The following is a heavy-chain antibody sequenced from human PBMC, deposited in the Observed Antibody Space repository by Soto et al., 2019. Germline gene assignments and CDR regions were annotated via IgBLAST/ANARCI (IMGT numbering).Heavy chain of an antibody. CDR2: ISGSGGST. D-gene: IGHD4-17*01. CDR1: AFTFSSYA. J-gene: IGHJ4*02. Sequence: EVQLLESGGGLVQPGGSLRLSCADSAFTFSSYAVSWVRQAPGKGLEWVSAISGSGGSTYYADSVKGRFTISRDNSKNTLYLQMNSLRAEDTAVYYCSKDLLTVTNYCYWGQGTLVTVSS. CDR3: SKDLLTVTNYCY. V-gene: IGHV3-23*01.